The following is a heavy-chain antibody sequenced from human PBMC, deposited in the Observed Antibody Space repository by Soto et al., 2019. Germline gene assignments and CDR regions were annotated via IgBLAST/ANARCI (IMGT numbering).Heavy chain of an antibody. Sequence: QVQLVQSGAEVKKPGASVKVSCKASGYSFTDYHIHWVRQAPGQGLEWLGRINPESGGTTTAHKFQGWVTMATDTSISTASMELTRLTYDDTAIYYCARGDYTECSNRVCSFFYNHDMDVWGQGTTVTVSS. J-gene: IGHJ6*02. CDR1: GYSFTDYH. D-gene: IGHD3-3*01. V-gene: IGHV1-2*04. CDR3: ARGDYTECSNRVCSFFYNHDMDV. CDR2: INPESGGT.